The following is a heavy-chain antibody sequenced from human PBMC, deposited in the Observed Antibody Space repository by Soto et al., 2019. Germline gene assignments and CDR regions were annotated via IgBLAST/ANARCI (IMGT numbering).Heavy chain of an antibody. CDR2: ISYDGSEE. D-gene: IGHD3-3*02. V-gene: IGHV3-30*18. CDR1: GFAFSSFF. CDR3: AKGRFGVVTISPFDH. Sequence: GGSLRLSCAACGFAFSSFFMHWVRQAPGKGLEWVAVISYDGSEESYAGSVKGRATVSRDSSKNTVYLQMNRLRGDDSAIYYCAKGRFGVVTISPFDHWGQGTLVTVSS. J-gene: IGHJ4*01.